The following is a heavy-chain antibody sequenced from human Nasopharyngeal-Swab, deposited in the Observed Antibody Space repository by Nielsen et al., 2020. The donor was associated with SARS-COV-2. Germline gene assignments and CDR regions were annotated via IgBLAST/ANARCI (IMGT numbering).Heavy chain of an antibody. Sequence: GGSLRLSCAASGVIFSTYAMHWVRQAPGKGLEWVAVISFDGSNKYYLDSVKGRFTISRDDSNNTLYLQMSSLRPEDTAVYFCARARPRLSRSIAAAGLDTFDIWGQGTMVTVSS. D-gene: IGHD6-13*01. CDR1: GVIFSTYA. CDR3: ARARPRLSRSIAAAGLDTFDI. J-gene: IGHJ3*02. CDR2: ISFDGSNK. V-gene: IGHV3-30*03.